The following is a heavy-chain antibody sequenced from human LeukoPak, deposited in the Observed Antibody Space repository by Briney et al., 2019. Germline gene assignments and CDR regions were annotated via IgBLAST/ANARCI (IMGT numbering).Heavy chain of an antibody. V-gene: IGHV4-61*02. J-gene: IGHJ3*02. CDR1: GGSISSGSYY. CDR3: AVPAASFYGSGRLGDAFDI. CDR2: IYTSGST. D-gene: IGHD3-10*01. Sequence: SQTLSLTCTVSGGSISSGSYYWSWIRQPAGKGLEWIGRIYTSGSTNYNPSLKSRVTISVDTSKNQFSLKLSSVTAADTAVYYCAVPAASFYGSGRLGDAFDIWGQGTMVTVSS.